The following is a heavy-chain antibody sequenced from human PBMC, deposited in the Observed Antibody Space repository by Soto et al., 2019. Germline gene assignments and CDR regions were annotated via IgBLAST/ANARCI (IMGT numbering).Heavy chain of an antibody. V-gene: IGHV4-59*01. D-gene: IGHD3-22*01. CDR3: ARAATYYDSSGYFY. CDR1: GGSISSYY. CDR2: IYYSGST. J-gene: IGHJ4*02. Sequence: TLSLTCTVSGGSISSYYWSWIRQPPGKTLEWIGYIYYSGSTNYNPSLKSRVTVSVDTSKNQFSLKLSSVTAADTAVYYCARAATYYDSSGYFYWGQGTLVTVSS.